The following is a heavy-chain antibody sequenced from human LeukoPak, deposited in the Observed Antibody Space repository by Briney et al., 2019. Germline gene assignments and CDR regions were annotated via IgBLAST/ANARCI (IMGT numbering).Heavy chain of an antibody. CDR3: ARGRKYTSGYRVTELGSGYSDY. CDR2: IDYTGST. J-gene: IGHJ4*02. CDR1: GESFVGYY. Sequence: SETLSLTCAVYGESFVGYYWAWIRQPPGKGLEWIGEIDYTGSTNYNPSLKSRMKMSVDTSKNQFSVNLNSVTAADTAVYYCARGRKYTSGYRVTELGSGYSDYWGQGTLVTVSS. V-gene: IGHV4-34*01. D-gene: IGHD5-18*01.